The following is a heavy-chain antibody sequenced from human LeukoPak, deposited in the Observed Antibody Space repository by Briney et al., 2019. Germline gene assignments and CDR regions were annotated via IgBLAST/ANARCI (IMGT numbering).Heavy chain of an antibody. CDR1: GYTITNNY. CDR2: MNPNNGDT. J-gene: IGHJ4*02. V-gene: IGHV1-8*02. CDR3: ARGRIRYDDYSSGWFVFFEF. D-gene: IGHD6-19*01. Sequence: ASVKASCKASGYTITNNYMHWVRLAPGQGLEWMGWMNPNNGDTDYAQHFQGRVTMTRDTSMSTAYMELSSLRSEDTALYYCARGRIRYDDYSSGWFVFFEFWGQGSLVTVSS.